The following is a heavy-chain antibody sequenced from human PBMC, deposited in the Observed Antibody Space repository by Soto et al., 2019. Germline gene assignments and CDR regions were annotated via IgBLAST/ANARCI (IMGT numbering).Heavy chain of an antibody. J-gene: IGHJ4*02. V-gene: IGHV2-5*02. D-gene: IGHD3-10*01. CDR3: AHRRGFGELLFDY. CDR1: GFSLNSRGVG. Sequence: QITLKASGPTLVIPTQTLTLTCTFSGFSLNSRGVGVGWIRQPPGKAPEWLALIYWDDDWRYSPSLKTRLTITQDTSKNQVGPTMTNMDPVDTGTYYCAHRRGFGELLFDYWGQGTLVTVSS. CDR2: IYWDDDW.